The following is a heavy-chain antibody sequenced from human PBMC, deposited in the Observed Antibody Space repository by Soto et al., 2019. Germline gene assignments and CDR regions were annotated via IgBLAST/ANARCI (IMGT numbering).Heavy chain of an antibody. D-gene: IGHD2-2*01. CDR3: ATGYCSSTSCPNALYYSYGMDV. CDR2: TYYRSKLYN. J-gene: IGHJ6*02. V-gene: IGHV6-1*01. Sequence: PSQTLSLTCALSGDSVSSNGAAWNWIRQSPSRGLEWLGRTYYRSKLYNEYAVSVKSRITLNPDTSKNQFSLQLNSVTPEDTAVYYRATGYCSSTSCPNALYYSYGMDVGGQGTTVTV. CDR1: GDSVSSNGAA.